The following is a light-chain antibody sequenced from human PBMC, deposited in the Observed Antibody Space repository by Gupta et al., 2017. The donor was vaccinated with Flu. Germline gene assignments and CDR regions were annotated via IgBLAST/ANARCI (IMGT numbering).Light chain of an antibody. CDR2: AND. V-gene: IGLV1-44*01. CDR3: AAWDVSLNAVV. J-gene: IGLJ3*02. Sequence: QSVLTQPPSASGTPGQRVTISCSGDYSNIGTRGVNWYQQLPEAAPRLLIFANDRRPSGVPDRFSGSKSGASASLAISGGQSDDEGDYYCAAWDVSLNAVVFGGGTRLSVL. CDR1: YSNIGTRG.